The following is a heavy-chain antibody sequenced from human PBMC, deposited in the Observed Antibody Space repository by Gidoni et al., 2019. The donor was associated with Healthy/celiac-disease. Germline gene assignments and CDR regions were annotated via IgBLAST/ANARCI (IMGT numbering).Heavy chain of an antibody. CDR3: AKIRRDGYNPGY. D-gene: IGHD5-12*01. CDR2: ISGSGGST. V-gene: IGHV3-23*01. Sequence: EVELLESGGGLVPPGGSLRLSCAASGFTFSSYAMSWVRQVPGKGLEWVSAISGSGGSTYYADSVKGRFTISRDNSKNTLYLQMNSLRAEDTAVYYCAKIRRDGYNPGYWGQGTLVTVSS. CDR1: GFTFSSYA. J-gene: IGHJ4*02.